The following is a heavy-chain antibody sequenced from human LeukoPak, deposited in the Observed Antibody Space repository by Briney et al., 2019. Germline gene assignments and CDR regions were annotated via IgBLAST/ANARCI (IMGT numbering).Heavy chain of an antibody. CDR3: CTDRRGAGIVAHGTMNFCY. CDR1: GFTFSEAW. D-gene: IGHD6-13*01. J-gene: IGHJ4*02. CDR2: IKLETDDWTT. Sequence: GGSLRLSCAASGFTFSEAWMSWVRQGPGKGLEWVGRIKLETDDWTTDYGAPVKGRFTISRDDSKNTLFLQMNSLKTEDTAVVYRCTDRRGAGIVAHGTMNFCYWGQGTLVTVSS. V-gene: IGHV3-15*01.